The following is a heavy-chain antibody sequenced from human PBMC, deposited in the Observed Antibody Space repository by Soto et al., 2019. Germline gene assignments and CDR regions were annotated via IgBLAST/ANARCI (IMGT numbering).Heavy chain of an antibody. J-gene: IGHJ4*02. CDR1: GFTFSNYG. Sequence: QVPLVESGGGVVQPGRSLTLSCAASGFTFSNYGMHWVRQAPGKGLEWVAVIWDDGTSKNYADSVKGRFTISRDNSKNALDLQMNSLRVEDTGVYYCARSDESDYWGQGTLVTVSS. CDR3: ARSDESDY. V-gene: IGHV3-33*01. CDR2: IWDDGTSK.